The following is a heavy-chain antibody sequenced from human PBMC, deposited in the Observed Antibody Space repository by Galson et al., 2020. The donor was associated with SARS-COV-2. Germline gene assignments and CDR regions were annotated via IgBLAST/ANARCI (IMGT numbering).Heavy chain of an antibody. V-gene: IGHV1-2*02. D-gene: IGHD3-16*01. Sequence: ASVTVSCKTSGYTFTAYYIHWVRQTPGQGLEWMGWINCYSGDSNYAQSFQGRVTMTRDTSISTAYMELGNLRSDDTALYYCTRDTAGGPGAKGYWGQGTLVAVSS. CDR2: INCYSGDS. J-gene: IGHJ4*02. CDR1: GYTFTAYY. CDR3: TRDTAGGPGAKGY.